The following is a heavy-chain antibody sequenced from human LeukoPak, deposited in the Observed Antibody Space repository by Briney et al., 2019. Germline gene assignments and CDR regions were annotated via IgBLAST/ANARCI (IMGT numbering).Heavy chain of an antibody. V-gene: IGHV3-7*01. CDR3: ARDLGDSSGYFDY. CDR2: IKQDGSEK. D-gene: IGHD3-22*01. J-gene: IGHJ4*02. Sequence: GGSLRLSCAASGFTFSSYWMSWVRQAPGKGLEWVANIKQDGSEKYYVDSVKGRFTISRDNAKNSLYLQMNSLRAGDTAVYYCARDLGDSSGYFDYWGQGTLVTVSS. CDR1: GFTFSSYW.